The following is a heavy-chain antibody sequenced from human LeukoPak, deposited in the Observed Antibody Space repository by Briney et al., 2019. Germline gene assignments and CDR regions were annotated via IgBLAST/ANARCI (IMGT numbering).Heavy chain of an antibody. CDR1: GGSITSSNYF. Sequence: SETLSLTCTVSGGSITSSNYFWGWIRQSPGKGLEWIGSIYYSGSTNYNPSLKSRVTISVDTSKNQFSLKLSSVTAADTAVYYGARGGLRFLEWSILPPRTDYFDYWGQGTLVTVSS. V-gene: IGHV4-39*07. CDR2: IYYSGST. D-gene: IGHD3-3*01. CDR3: ARGGLRFLEWSILPPRTDYFDY. J-gene: IGHJ4*02.